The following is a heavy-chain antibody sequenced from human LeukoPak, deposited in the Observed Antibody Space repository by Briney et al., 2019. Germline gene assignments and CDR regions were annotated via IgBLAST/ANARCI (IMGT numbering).Heavy chain of an antibody. J-gene: IGHJ4*02. D-gene: IGHD5-12*01. Sequence: AAVKDSRMSSRYIFTSYGIRGVRQAPGQGLEWVGWMSAYNGDTNYAQKFQGRVTVTTDTSTTTAYMELRSLRSDDSAVYYCARRSGYDRRMGTLDFWGQGTLVTVSS. CDR2: MSAYNGDT. CDR1: RYIFTSYG. CDR3: ARRSGYDRRMGTLDF. V-gene: IGHV1-18*01.